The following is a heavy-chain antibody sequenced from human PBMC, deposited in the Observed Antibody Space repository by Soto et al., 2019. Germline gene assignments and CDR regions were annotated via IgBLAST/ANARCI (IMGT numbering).Heavy chain of an antibody. CDR3: ARHGVRLVDYLDY. Sequence: PGESLRISCQGSGYSFTSYWIGWVRQMPGKGLEWMGIIYPGDSDTRYSPSFQGQVTISADKSISTAYLQWSSLKASDTAVYYCARHGVRLVDYLDYWGQGTLVTVSS. CDR2: IYPGDSDT. D-gene: IGHD6-6*01. CDR1: GYSFTSYW. V-gene: IGHV5-51*01. J-gene: IGHJ4*02.